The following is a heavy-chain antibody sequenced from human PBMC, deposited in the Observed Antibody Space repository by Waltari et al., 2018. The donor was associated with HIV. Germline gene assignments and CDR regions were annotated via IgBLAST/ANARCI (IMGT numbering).Heavy chain of an antibody. CDR2: INPNNAGT. CDR3: ARVALPAAIHYGMDA. J-gene: IGHJ6*02. V-gene: IGHV1-2*06. D-gene: IGHD2-2*01. CDR1: GYNFIAYY. Sequence: QVQLVQSGAEMKKPGASVKVSCKASGYNFIAYYIHWVRQAPGQGLEWMGRINPNNAGTDYPQKFQGRVTMTRVTSINTVYMELIRLRPDDTAVYYCARVALPAAIHYGMDAWGQGP.